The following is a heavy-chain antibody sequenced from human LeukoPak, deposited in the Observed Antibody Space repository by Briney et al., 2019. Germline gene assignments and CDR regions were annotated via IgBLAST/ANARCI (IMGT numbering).Heavy chain of an antibody. J-gene: IGHJ4*02. V-gene: IGHV3-7*01. CDR2: INKDGSEK. Sequence: GGSLRLSCAASGYMFNSYWMSWVRQAPGKGLEWVANINKDGSEKHYVDSVKGRFTISRDNAKDSLYLQMNSLRAEDTAVYYCTRGEVFDYWGQGTLVTVSS. CDR3: TRGEVFDY. CDR1: GYMFNSYW. D-gene: IGHD1-26*01.